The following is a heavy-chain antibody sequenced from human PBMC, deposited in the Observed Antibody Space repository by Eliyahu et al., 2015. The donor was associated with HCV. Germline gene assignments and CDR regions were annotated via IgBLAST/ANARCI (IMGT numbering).Heavy chain of an antibody. D-gene: IGHD6-19*01. J-gene: IGHJ4*02. CDR2: INAGNGNT. CDR1: GYTFTSYA. V-gene: IGHV1-3*01. CDR3: ARAGGAVAVFPIDY. Sequence: QVQLVQSGAEVKKPGASVKVSCKASGYTFTSYAMHWVRQAPGQRLEWMGWINAGNGNTKYSQKFQGRVTITRDTSASTAYMELSSLRSEDTAVYYCARAGGAVAVFPIDYWGQGTLVTVSS.